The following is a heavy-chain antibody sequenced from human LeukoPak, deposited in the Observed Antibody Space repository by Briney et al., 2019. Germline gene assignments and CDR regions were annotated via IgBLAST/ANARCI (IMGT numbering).Heavy chain of an antibody. Sequence: ASVKVSCKASGYTFTGYYMHWVRQAPGQGLEWMGWINPNSGGTDYAQKFQGRVTMTRDTSISTAYMELSRLRSDDTAVYYCASYDFWSGYYTFDYWGQGALVTVSS. V-gene: IGHV1-2*02. CDR1: GYTFTGYY. J-gene: IGHJ4*02. CDR3: ASYDFWSGYYTFDY. CDR2: INPNSGGT. D-gene: IGHD3-3*01.